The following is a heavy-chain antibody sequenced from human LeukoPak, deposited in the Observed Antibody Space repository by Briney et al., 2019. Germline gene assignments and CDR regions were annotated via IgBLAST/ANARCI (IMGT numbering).Heavy chain of an antibody. J-gene: IGHJ6*02. D-gene: IGHD3-10*01. CDR1: GFTFSSYA. V-gene: IGHV3-23*01. Sequence: GGSLRLSCAASGFTFSSYAMSWVRQAPGKGLEWVSAISGSGGSTYYADPVKGRFTISRDNSKNTLYLQMNSLRAEDTAVYYCAKGEYYYGSGSYYYYYGMDVWGQGTTVTVSS. CDR2: ISGSGGST. CDR3: AKGEYYYGSGSYYYYYGMDV.